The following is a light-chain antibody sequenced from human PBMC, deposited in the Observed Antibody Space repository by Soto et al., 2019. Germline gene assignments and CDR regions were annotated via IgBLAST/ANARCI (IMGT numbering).Light chain of an antibody. CDR3: QQFYNYPRT. V-gene: IGKV3-15*01. CDR1: QNISRS. J-gene: IGKJ1*01. CDR2: GTS. Sequence: EIVMTQSPVTLSVSPGERATLSCRASQNISRSLAWYQQKPGQGPSLLIYGTSTRAGGVPARFSGGGSGTEFTLTITSLQSEDFGTYYCQQFYNYPRTFGQGTKVDIK.